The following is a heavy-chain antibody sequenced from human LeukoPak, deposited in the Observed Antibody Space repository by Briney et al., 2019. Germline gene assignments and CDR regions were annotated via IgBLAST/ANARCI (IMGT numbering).Heavy chain of an antibody. D-gene: IGHD3-9*01. J-gene: IGHJ4*02. CDR3: AKGPHLRYSYFDY. V-gene: IGHV3-23*01. CDR2: ISGSGGST. CDR1: GFTFSSYA. Sequence: GGSLRLSCAASGFTFSSYAMSWVRQAPGKGLEWVSAISGSGGSTYYADSVKGRFTTSRDNSKNTLYLQMNSLRAEDTAVYYCAKGPHLRYSYFDYWGQGTLVTVSS.